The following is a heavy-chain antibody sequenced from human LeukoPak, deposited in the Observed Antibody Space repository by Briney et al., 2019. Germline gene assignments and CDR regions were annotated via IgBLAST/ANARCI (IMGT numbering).Heavy chain of an antibody. CDR1: GFTFSSYV. CDR2: ISYDGSNK. CDR3: AKGPKYYYDSSGYYY. J-gene: IGHJ4*02. D-gene: IGHD3-22*01. Sequence: GGSLRLSCAASGFTFSSYVMHWVRQAPGKGLEWVAVISYDGSNKYYADSVKGRFTISRDNSKNTLYLQMNSLRAEDTAVYYCAKGPKYYYDSSGYYYWGQGTLVTVSS. V-gene: IGHV3-30-3*01.